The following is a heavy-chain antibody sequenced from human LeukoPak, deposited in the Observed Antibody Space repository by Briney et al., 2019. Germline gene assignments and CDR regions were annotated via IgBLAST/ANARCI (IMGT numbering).Heavy chain of an antibody. CDR1: GFTFSSYS. CDR3: AKDAYYYGSGSYYFGY. J-gene: IGHJ4*02. V-gene: IGHV3-21*01. CDR2: ISSSSSYI. Sequence: GGSLRLSCAASGFTFSSYSMNWVRQAPGKGLEWVSSISSSSSYIYYADSVKGRFTISRDNSKNTLYLQMNSLRAEDTAVYYCAKDAYYYGSGSYYFGYWGQGTLVTVSS. D-gene: IGHD3-10*01.